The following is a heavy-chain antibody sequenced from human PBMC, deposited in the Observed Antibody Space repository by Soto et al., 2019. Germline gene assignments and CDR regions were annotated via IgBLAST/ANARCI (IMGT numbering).Heavy chain of an antibody. CDR2: ISHLENT. D-gene: IGHD5-12*01. Sequence: SETLSLTCTVSGASISYGGFSWSWIRQSPGKGLEWIGYISHLENTYLHPSFRSRLTMSIDRTRNQFSLNLSSVTAADMAVYYCARGGGYDSFDYWGQGVLVTVSS. V-gene: IGHV4-30-2*06. J-gene: IGHJ4*02. CDR1: GASISYGGFS. CDR3: ARGGGYDSFDY.